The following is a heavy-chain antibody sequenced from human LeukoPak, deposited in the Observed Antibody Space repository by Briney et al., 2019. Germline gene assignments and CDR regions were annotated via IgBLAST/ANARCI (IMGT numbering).Heavy chain of an antibody. CDR3: ARGGNYDSSGLFDY. Sequence: SETLSLTCTVSGGSISSSSYYWSWIRQPPGKGLEWIGYIYYSGSTNYNPSLKSRVTISVDTSKNQFSLKLSSVTAADTAVYYCARGGNYDSSGLFDYWGQGTLVTVSS. CDR2: IYYSGST. J-gene: IGHJ4*02. V-gene: IGHV4-61*01. CDR1: GGSISSSSYY. D-gene: IGHD3-22*01.